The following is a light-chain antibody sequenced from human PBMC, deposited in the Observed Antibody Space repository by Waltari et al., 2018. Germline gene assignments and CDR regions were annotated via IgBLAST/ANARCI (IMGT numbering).Light chain of an antibody. CDR3: QQYNRYSLRT. CDR2: KAS. CDR1: QSISNW. Sequence: DIQMTQSPFTLSASVGDRVIITCRASQSISNWLAWYQHKPGKAPKLLIYKASTLASGVPSRFSGSGSGTDFSLTISSLQPDDFATDYCQQYNRYSLRTFGGGTKVEIK. J-gene: IGKJ4*01. V-gene: IGKV1-5*03.